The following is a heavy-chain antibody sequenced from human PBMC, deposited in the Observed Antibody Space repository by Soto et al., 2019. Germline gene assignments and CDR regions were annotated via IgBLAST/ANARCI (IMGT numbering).Heavy chain of an antibody. D-gene: IGHD3-9*01. V-gene: IGHV3-23*01. Sequence: GGSLRLSCAASGFTFSSYAMSWVRQAPGKGLEWVSAISGSGGSTYYADSVKGRFTISRDNSKNTLYLQMNSLRAEDTAVYYCAKVINTERYYDILTGYYPKPLDYWGQGTLVTVSS. CDR2: ISGSGGST. CDR3: AKVINTERYYDILTGYYPKPLDY. CDR1: GFTFSSYA. J-gene: IGHJ4*02.